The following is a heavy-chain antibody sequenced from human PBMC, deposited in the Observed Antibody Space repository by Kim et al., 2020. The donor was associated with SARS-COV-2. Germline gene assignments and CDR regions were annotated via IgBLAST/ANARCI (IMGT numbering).Heavy chain of an antibody. V-gene: IGHV3-11*06. Sequence: GRFTISRDNAKNSLYRQMNSLRAEDTAVYYCATLGYCSGGSCYSWGEFDYWGQGTLVTVSS. D-gene: IGHD2-15*01. J-gene: IGHJ4*02. CDR3: ATLGYCSGGSCYSWGEFDY.